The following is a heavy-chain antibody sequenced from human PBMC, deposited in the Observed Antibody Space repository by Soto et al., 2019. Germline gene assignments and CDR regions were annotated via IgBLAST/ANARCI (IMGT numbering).Heavy chain of an antibody. J-gene: IGHJ4*02. CDR2: ISGSGGST. V-gene: IGHV3-23*01. D-gene: IGHD4-17*01. CDR3: AKGDYGDYVSGVLVDY. Sequence: GGSLRLSCAASGFTFSSYAMSWVRQAPGKGLEWVSAISGSGGSTYYADSVKGRFTISRDNSKNTLYLQMNSLRAEDTAVYYCAKGDYGDYVSGVLVDYWGQGTLVTVSS. CDR1: GFTFSSYA.